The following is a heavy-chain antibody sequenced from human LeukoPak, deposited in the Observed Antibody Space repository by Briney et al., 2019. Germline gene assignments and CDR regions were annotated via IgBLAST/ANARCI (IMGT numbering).Heavy chain of an antibody. V-gene: IGHV3-30-3*01. Sequence: PGGSLRLSCAASGFTFSSYAMHWVRQAPGKGLEWVAVISYDGSNKYYADSVKGRFTISRDNSKNTLYLQTNSLRAEDTAVYYCASPPRYDFWSGQFDYWGQGTLVTVS. J-gene: IGHJ4*02. CDR3: ASPPRYDFWSGQFDY. D-gene: IGHD3-3*01. CDR1: GFTFSSYA. CDR2: ISYDGSNK.